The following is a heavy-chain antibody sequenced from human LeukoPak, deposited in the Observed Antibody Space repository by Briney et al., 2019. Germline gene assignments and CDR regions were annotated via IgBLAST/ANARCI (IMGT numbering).Heavy chain of an antibody. J-gene: IGHJ5*02. CDR2: IIPVLGVA. CDR1: GYTFTGYY. Sequence: ASVKVSCKASGYTFTGYYIHWVRQAPGQGLEWMGRIIPVLGVANYAQKFQDRVTMTRDTSTSTVYMELNSLRSEDTAVYYCAKDLRWDHPGLDPWGQGTLVIVSS. D-gene: IGHD4-23*01. CDR3: AKDLRWDHPGLDP. V-gene: IGHV1-46*01.